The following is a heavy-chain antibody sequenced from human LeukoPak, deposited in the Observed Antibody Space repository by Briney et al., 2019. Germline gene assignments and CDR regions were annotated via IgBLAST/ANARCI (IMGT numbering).Heavy chain of an antibody. D-gene: IGHD2-2*01. J-gene: IGHJ6*02. Sequence: GGSLRLSCAASGFTFSSYAMSWVRQAPGKGLEWVSGISGSGDSTYYADSVKGRLTISRDNSKNTLFLQMNSLRAEDTAVYYCAKALPHVYLYYGLDVWGQGTTVTVSS. CDR1: GFTFSSYA. CDR3: AKALPHVYLYYGLDV. V-gene: IGHV3-23*01. CDR2: ISGSGDST.